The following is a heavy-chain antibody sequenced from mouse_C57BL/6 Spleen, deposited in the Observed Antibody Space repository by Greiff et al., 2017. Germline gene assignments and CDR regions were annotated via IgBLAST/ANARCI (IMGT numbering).Heavy chain of an antibody. CDR3: AKPGLYDYAMDY. J-gene: IGHJ4*01. D-gene: IGHD1-3*01. CDR2: IWGDGRT. V-gene: IGHV2-3*01. CDR1: GFSLTSYG. Sequence: VHLVESGPGLVAPSQSLSITCTVSGFSLTSYGVSWVRQPPGKGLEWLGVIWGDGRTNDHSALVSRLSIRNDTSKSQDFLKLNSLQTDDTATYYCAKPGLYDYAMDYWGQGTSVTVSS.